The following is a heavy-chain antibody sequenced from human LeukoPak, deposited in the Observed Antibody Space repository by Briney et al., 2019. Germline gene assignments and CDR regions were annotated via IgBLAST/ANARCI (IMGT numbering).Heavy chain of an antibody. Sequence: PSETLSLTCAVSGGSISSSNWWSWVRQPPGKGLEWIGEIYHSGSTNYNPPLKSRVTISVDKSKNQFSLKLSSVTAADTAVYYCARVSSSWEGRPLYYFDYWGQGTLVTVSS. V-gene: IGHV4-4*02. CDR2: IYHSGST. CDR3: ARVSSSWEGRPLYYFDY. D-gene: IGHD6-13*01. J-gene: IGHJ4*02. CDR1: GGSISSSNW.